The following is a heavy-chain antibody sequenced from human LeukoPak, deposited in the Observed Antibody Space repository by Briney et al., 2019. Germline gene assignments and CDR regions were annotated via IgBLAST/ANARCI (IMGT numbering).Heavy chain of an antibody. D-gene: IGHD3-3*01. V-gene: IGHV3-23*01. CDR1: GFTFSSYA. CDR2: ISGSGGST. Sequence: TGGSLRLSCAASGFTFSSYAMSWVRQAPGKGLEWVSAISGSGGSTYYADPVKGRFTISRDNSKNTLYLQMNSLRAEDTAVYYCAKSYYDFWSGKPDAFDIWGQGTMVTVSS. CDR3: AKSYYDFWSGKPDAFDI. J-gene: IGHJ3*02.